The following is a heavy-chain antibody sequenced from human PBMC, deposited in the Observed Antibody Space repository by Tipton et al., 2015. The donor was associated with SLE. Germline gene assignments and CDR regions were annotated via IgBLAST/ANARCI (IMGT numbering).Heavy chain of an antibody. Sequence: LRLSCAASGFTFSSYAMSWVRQAPGKGLEWIGSIYYSGNTYYNPSLKSRVTISVDTSKNQFSLKLSSVTAADTAVYYCARAGYSGYDYNYWGQGTLVTVSS. CDR3: ARAGYSGYDYNY. CDR2: IYYSGNT. D-gene: IGHD5-12*01. V-gene: IGHV4-38-2*01. J-gene: IGHJ4*02. CDR1: GFTFSSYA.